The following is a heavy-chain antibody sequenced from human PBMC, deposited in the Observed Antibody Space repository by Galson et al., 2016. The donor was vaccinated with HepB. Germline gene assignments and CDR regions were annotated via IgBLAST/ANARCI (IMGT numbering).Heavy chain of an antibody. Sequence: CAASAFTFSNYGMHWVRQAPGKGLEWVAGIWTDGSNKYYGDSVKGRFTISRDNSKNTLYLQMNSLRAEDTAVYYCAKSKGGVWSYYFDYWGQGTPVTVSS. J-gene: IGHJ4*02. V-gene: IGHV3-33*06. CDR2: IWTDGSNK. D-gene: IGHD6-19*01. CDR3: AKSKGGVWSYYFDY. CDR1: AFTFSNYG.